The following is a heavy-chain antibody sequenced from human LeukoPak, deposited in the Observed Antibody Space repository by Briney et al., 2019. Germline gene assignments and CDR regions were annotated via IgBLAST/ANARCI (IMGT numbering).Heavy chain of an antibody. D-gene: IGHD4-23*01. CDR1: GYTLTNYN. CDR2: INTYKGDT. V-gene: IGHV1-18*01. Sequence: GASVKVSCKASGYTLTNYNISWVRQAPGQGLEWMGWINTYKGDTLYAQKLQGRVTMTADTSTNTASMELRSLRFDNTAVYYCAREYGHCYGDNCFYFFDTWGQGFRVTVSS. CDR3: AREYGHCYGDNCFYFFDT. J-gene: IGHJ4*02.